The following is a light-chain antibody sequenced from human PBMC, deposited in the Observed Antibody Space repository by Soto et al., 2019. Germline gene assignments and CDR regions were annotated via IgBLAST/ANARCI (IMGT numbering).Light chain of an antibody. J-gene: IGKJ1*01. CDR2: GAS. V-gene: IGKV3-20*01. CDR3: QQYASSPWT. Sequence: EIVLTQSPGTLSLSPGERATLSCRASQSVSRSHFAWFQQKTGQAPRLLIYGASNRATGIPDRVSGSGSGTDFTLTINRLEPEDFAVYYCQQYASSPWTFGQGTKVEI. CDR1: QSVSRSH.